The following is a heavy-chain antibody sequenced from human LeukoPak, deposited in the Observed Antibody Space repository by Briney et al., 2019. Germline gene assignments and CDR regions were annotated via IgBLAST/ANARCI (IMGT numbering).Heavy chain of an antibody. CDR1: GYIFTSYW. CDR3: ARARNGDFYFDY. Sequence: GGSLKISCKGSGYIFTSYWIGWVRQMPGEGLEWMGFIHGADSKTEYSLSFQGQVTISLDKSISTAYLEWNNLRPSDTAIYYCARARNGDFYFDYWGQGTLVTVPS. J-gene: IGHJ4*02. V-gene: IGHV5-51*01. CDR2: IHGADSKT. D-gene: IGHD4-17*01.